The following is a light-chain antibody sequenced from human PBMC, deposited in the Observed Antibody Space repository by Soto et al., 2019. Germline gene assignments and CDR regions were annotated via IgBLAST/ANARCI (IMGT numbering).Light chain of an antibody. Sequence: DIQMTQSPSSLSASVGDRVTITCRASQSMNNYLNWYQQKPGKAPKFLIYAASSLQSGVPSRFSGSGSGTDFTLTISSLQPEDFATYYCQQSYSTPYTFGQGNKLEIK. CDR1: QSMNNY. V-gene: IGKV1-39*01. CDR3: QQSYSTPYT. J-gene: IGKJ2*01. CDR2: AAS.